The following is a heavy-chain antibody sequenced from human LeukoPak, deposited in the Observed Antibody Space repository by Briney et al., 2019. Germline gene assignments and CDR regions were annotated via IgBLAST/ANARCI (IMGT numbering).Heavy chain of an antibody. J-gene: IGHJ4*02. D-gene: IGHD6-13*01. Sequence: GASVKVSCKASGYTFTSHYMHWVRQAPGQGLEWMGWINPNSGGTNYAQKFQGRVTMTRDTSISTAYMELSRLRSDDTAVYYCARGSWAAAGTSNFDYWGQGTLVTVSS. CDR1: GYTFTSHY. CDR3: ARGSWAAAGTSNFDY. V-gene: IGHV1-2*02. CDR2: INPNSGGT.